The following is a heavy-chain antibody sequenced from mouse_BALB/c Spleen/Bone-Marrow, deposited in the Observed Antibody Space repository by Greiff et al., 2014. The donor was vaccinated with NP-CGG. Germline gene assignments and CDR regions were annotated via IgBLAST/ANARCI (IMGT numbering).Heavy chain of an antibody. J-gene: IGHJ3*01. Sequence: VQLQQSGAELVKPGASVKLSRTASGFNIKDTYMHWVKQRPEQGLEWIGRIDPANGNTKYDPKFQGKATITVDTSSNTAYLQLSSLTSEDTAVCYCAIYYYGSSGFAYWGQGTLVTVSA. CDR2: IDPANGNT. V-gene: IGHV14-3*02. D-gene: IGHD1-1*01. CDR3: AIYYYGSSGFAY. CDR1: GFNIKDTY.